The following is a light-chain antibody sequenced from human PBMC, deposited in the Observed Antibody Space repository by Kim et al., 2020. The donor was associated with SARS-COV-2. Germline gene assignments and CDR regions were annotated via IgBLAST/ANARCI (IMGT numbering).Light chain of an antibody. CDR2: RNN. J-gene: IGLJ3*02. V-gene: IGLV10-54*01. CDR3: SAWDSSLSVWV. CDR1: SNNVGDQG. Sequence: QAGLTQPPSVSKGLRQTATLTCTGNSNNVGDQGAAWLQQHQSHPPKLLSYRNNSRPSGISERLSASRSGNTASLTITGLQPEDEADYYCSAWDSSLSVWVFGGGTQLTVL.